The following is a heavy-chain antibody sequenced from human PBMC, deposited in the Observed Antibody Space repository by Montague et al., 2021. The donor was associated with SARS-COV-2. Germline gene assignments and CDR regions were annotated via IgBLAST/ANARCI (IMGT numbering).Heavy chain of an antibody. J-gene: IGHJ6*02. V-gene: IGHV3-30*04. CDR3: ARVLDYYGSGSYPLYYYYGMDV. D-gene: IGHD3-10*01. CDR1: GFTFSSYA. CDR2: ISYDGSNK. Sequence: SLRLSCAASGFTFSSYAMHWVRQAPGKGLEWVAVISYDGSNKYYADSVKGRFTISRDNSKNTLYLQMNSLRAEDMAVYYCARVLDYYGSGSYPLYYYYGMDVWGQGTTVTVSS.